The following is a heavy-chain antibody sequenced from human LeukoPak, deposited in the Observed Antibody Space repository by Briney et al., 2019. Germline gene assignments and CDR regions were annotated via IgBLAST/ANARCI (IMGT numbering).Heavy chain of an antibody. V-gene: IGHV3-23*01. CDR1: GFTFSSYA. J-gene: IGHJ3*02. CDR3: ARNTSGFKLGDAFDI. CDR2: ISGSAYST. Sequence: GGSLRLSCAASGFTFSSYAMTWVRQAPGKGLEWSSAISGSAYSTSYADSVKGRFTISRDNSKNTLYLQMNSLRAEDTAIYYCARNTSGFKLGDAFDIWGQGTMVTVSS. D-gene: IGHD3-22*01.